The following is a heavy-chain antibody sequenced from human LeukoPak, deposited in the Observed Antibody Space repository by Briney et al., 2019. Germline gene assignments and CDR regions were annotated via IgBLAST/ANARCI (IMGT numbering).Heavy chain of an antibody. D-gene: IGHD6-19*01. J-gene: IGHJ4*02. V-gene: IGHV4-59*01. CDR3: ARAVADPLGGYYFDY. CDR2: IYYSGST. Sequence: PSETLSLTCTVSGGSIRGYYWSWLRQPPGKGLEWIGYIYYSGSTNYNPSLKSRVTISVDTSKNQFSLKLSSVTAADTAVYYCARAVADPLGGYYFDYWGQGTLVTVSS. CDR1: GGSIRGYY.